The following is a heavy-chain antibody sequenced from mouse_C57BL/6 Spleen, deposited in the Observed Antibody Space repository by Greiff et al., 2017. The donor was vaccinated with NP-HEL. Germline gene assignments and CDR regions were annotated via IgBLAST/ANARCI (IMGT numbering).Heavy chain of an antibody. CDR1: GYTFTSYW. D-gene: IGHD1-1*01. V-gene: IGHV1-53*01. Sequence: QVQLQQPGTELVKPGASVKLSCKASGYTFTSYWMHWVKQRPGQGLEWIGNINPSNGGTNYNEKFKSKATLTVDKSSSTAYMQLSSLTSEDSAVYYCARQGYYGSSYPYAMDYWGQGTSVTVSS. CDR2: INPSNGGT. J-gene: IGHJ4*01. CDR3: ARQGYYGSSYPYAMDY.